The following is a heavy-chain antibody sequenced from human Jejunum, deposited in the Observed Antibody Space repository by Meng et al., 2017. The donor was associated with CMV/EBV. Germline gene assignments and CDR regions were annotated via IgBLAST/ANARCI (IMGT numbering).Heavy chain of an antibody. J-gene: IGHJ4*02. CDR1: GGSIKNYY. D-gene: IGHD6-13*01. CDR3: AGDIASVWMFY. Sequence: QLQGSGPVLEKPSETLHYTVTFSGGSIKNYYWSWIRHSPGKGVEWIGYIHYSGNRSYNPALKSRVTISLDTSKNQFTLKLSSVTTADTAIYYCAGDIASVWMFYWGQGTLVTVSS. CDR2: IHYSGNR. V-gene: IGHV4-59*01.